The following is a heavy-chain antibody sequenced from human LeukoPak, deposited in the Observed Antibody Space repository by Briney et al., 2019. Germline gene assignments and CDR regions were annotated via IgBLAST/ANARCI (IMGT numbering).Heavy chain of an antibody. D-gene: IGHD3-10*01. CDR2: IIPIFGTA. J-gene: IGHJ4*02. CDR3: VKGSSKTAFDY. CDR1: GGTFSSYA. Sequence: SVKVSCKASGGTFSSYAISWVRQAPGRGLEWMGRIIPIFGTANYAQKFQGRVTITTDESTSTAYMELSSLRSEDTAVYYCVKGSSKTAFDYWGQGTLVTVSS. V-gene: IGHV1-69*05.